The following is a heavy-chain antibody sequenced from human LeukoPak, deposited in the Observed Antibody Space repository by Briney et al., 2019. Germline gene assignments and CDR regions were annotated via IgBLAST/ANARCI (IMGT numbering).Heavy chain of an antibody. CDR2: INPNSGGT. D-gene: IGHD5/OR15-5a*01. J-gene: IGHJ4*02. V-gene: IGHV1-2*02. Sequence: ASVKVSCKASGYTFIGYHMHWVRQAPGQGFEWMGWINPNSGGTDYAQKFQGGVTMTWDTSINTAYMEVSRLTSDDTAVYYCAMSVGHYYFDYWGQGTLVTVSS. CDR1: GYTFIGYH. CDR3: AMSVGHYYFDY.